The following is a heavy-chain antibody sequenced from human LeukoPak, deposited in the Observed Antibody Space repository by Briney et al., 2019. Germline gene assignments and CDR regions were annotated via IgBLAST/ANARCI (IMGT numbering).Heavy chain of an antibody. V-gene: IGHV5-51*01. CDR1: GYSFTSYW. CDR3: ARKDYYDSSGYYFDY. CDR2: IYPGDSDT. Sequence: GESLNISCKGSGYSFTSYWIGWVRQMPGKGLEWMGIIYPGDSDTRYSPSFQGQVTISDDKSTSTAYLQWSSLKASDTAMYYCARKDYYDSSGYYFDYWGQGTLVTVSS. D-gene: IGHD3-22*01. J-gene: IGHJ4*02.